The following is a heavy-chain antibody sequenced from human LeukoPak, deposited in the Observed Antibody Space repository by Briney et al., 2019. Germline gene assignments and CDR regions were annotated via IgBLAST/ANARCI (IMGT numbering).Heavy chain of an antibody. Sequence: GASVKVSCKASGGTFSSYTISWVRQAPGQGLEWMGRIIPILGIANYAQKFQGRVTITADKSTSTAYMELSSLRSEDTAVYYCARGVPSRSSDWFDPWGQGTLVTVSS. CDR3: ARGVPSRSSDWFDP. J-gene: IGHJ5*02. D-gene: IGHD6-6*01. V-gene: IGHV1-69*02. CDR1: GGTFSSYT. CDR2: IIPILGIA.